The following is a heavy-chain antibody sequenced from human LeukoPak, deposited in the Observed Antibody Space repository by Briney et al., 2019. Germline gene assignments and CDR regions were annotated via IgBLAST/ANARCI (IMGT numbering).Heavy chain of an antibody. D-gene: IGHD3-10*01. J-gene: IGHJ4*02. CDR1: GFTFDGYT. CDR3: AKDTSYGSGSYFDC. CDR2: NSWNSGMI. Sequence: PGGSLRLSCVGSGFTFDGYTMHWVRQAPGKGLEWVSGNSWNSGMIAYADSVKGRFTISRDNVKNSLYLQMNSLRGEDTALYYCAKDTSYGSGSYFDCWGQGTLVTVSS. V-gene: IGHV3-9*01.